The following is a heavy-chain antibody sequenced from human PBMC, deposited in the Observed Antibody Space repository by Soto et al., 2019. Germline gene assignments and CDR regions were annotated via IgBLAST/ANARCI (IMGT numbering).Heavy chain of an antibody. J-gene: IGHJ6*02. CDR3: ASARGGSSWPYYYYGMDV. V-gene: IGHV1-3*01. D-gene: IGHD6-13*01. CDR2: INAGNGNT. CDR1: GYTFTSYA. Sequence: GASVKVSGKASGYTFTSYAMHWVRQAPEQRLEWMGWINAGNGNTKYSQKFQGRVTITRDTSASTAYMELSSLRSEDTAVYYCASARGGSSWPYYYYGMDVWGQGTTLTVSS.